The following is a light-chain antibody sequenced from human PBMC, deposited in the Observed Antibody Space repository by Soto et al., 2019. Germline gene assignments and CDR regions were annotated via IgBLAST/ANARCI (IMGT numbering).Light chain of an antibody. CDR1: SSNIGSNY. J-gene: IGLJ1*01. Sequence: QSVLTQPPSASGTPGQRVTISCSGSSSNIGSNYVCWYQQLPGTAPKLLIYRDNQRPSGVPDRFSDSKSGTSASLAISGLRSEDEADYYCAAWDDSLSGRYVFGTGTKLTVL. V-gene: IGLV1-47*01. CDR2: RDN. CDR3: AAWDDSLSGRYV.